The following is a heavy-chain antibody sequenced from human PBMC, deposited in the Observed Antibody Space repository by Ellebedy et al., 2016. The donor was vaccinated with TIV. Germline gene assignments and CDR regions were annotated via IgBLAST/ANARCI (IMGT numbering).Heavy chain of an antibody. V-gene: IGHV3-23*01. CDR1: GFTFSSYA. CDR2: ISGSGGRT. D-gene: IGHD2-21*01. Sequence: PGGSLRLSCAASGFTFSSYAMSWVRQAPGKGLEWVSAISGSGGRTYYGDSVKGRFTISRDKSKNQLYLQMSSLRGEDTAVYYCAKQSVVGPSSCFDSWGQGILVTVSS. J-gene: IGHJ4*02. CDR3: AKQSVVGPSSCFDS.